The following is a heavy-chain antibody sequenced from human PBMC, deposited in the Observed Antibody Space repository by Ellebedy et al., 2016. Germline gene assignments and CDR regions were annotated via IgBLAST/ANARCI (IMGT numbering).Heavy chain of an antibody. J-gene: IGHJ4*02. CDR3: ARQEQRWLPHDY. CDR2: INHSGST. Sequence: GSLRLSXAVYGGSFSGYYWSWIRQPPGKGLEWIGEINHSGSTNYNPSLKSRVTISVDTSKNQFSLKLSSVTAADTAVYYCARQEQRWLPHDYWGQGTLVTVSS. CDR1: GGSFSGYY. D-gene: IGHD5-24*01. V-gene: IGHV4-34*01.